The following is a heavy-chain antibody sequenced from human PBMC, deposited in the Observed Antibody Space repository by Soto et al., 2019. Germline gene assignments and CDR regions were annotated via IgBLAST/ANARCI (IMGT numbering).Heavy chain of an antibody. CDR1: GFAFNNYS. CDR3: ARDRVPYVNFYYGMDG. D-gene: IGHD3-10*02. V-gene: IGHV3-30-3*01. Sequence: QVQLVESGGGVVQPGRSLRLSCAASGFAFNNYSMHWVRQAPGKGLEWVAIMTMDGSNKYYADSVKGRFTISRDNSKGILYLQLSSLRPEDTAVYFCARDRVPYVNFYYGMDGWGQGARVTVSS. J-gene: IGHJ6*02. CDR2: MTMDGSNK.